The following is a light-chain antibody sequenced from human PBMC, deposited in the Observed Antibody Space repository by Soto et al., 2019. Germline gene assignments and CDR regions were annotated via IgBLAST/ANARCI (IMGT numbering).Light chain of an antibody. CDR3: QQYSASPRT. CDR1: PTVDGNY. J-gene: IGKJ1*01. V-gene: IGKV3-20*01. Sequence: PGERSTLSFTASPTVDGNYLAWYHQKPGQPPRLLIHSASTRDPGIPSRFSASGAGTDFTLTISSLEPEDFAVYYCQQYSASPRTFGQGTKVDI. CDR2: SAS.